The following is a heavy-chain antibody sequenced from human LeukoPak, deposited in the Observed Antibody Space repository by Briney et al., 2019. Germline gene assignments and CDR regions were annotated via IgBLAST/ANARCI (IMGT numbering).Heavy chain of an antibody. CDR1: GFTFSSYE. D-gene: IGHD4-17*01. J-gene: IGHJ4*02. V-gene: IGHV3-23*01. CDR2: ISASGDST. Sequence: GGSLRLSCAASGFTFSSYEMNWVRQAPGKGLEWVSGISASGDSTYYADSVKRRFTISRDYYRNTVYLQMNSLRAEDAAVYYCAKSPYGDYYLDFDFWGQGTLVTVSS. CDR3: AKSPYGDYYLDFDF.